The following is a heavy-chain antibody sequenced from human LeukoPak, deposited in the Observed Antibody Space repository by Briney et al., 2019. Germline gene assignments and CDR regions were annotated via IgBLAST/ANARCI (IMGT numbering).Heavy chain of an antibody. V-gene: IGHV3-20*01. J-gene: IGHJ6*02. CDR1: GFTFRSYA. CDR2: ITWNGGST. Sequence: PGGSLRLSCAASGFTFRSYAMSWVRQAPGKGLEWVSGITWNGGSTGYADSVKGRFTISRDNAKNSLHLQMNSLRAEDTALYHCARRQYCSSTTCYVGKNYYGMDVWGQGTTVTVSS. CDR3: ARRQYCSSTTCYVGKNYYGMDV. D-gene: IGHD2-2*01.